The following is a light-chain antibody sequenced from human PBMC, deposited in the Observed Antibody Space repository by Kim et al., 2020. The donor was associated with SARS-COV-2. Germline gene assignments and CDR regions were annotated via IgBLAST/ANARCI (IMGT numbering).Light chain of an antibody. CDR2: DTS. CDR3: LQRWRWPLT. Sequence: DILLTQSPVTLSLSPGERAALSCRASQSVVTDLAWYQQKPGQPPRLLIYDTSNRASGIPARFSGSGSGTDFTLTISSLEPEDVAIYYCLQRWRWPLTFGGGTKVDIK. V-gene: IGKV3-11*01. J-gene: IGKJ4*01. CDR1: QSVVTD.